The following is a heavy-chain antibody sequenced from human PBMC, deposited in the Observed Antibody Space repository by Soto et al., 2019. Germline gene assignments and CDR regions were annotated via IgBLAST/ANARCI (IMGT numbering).Heavy chain of an antibody. CDR1: GGSLSKSTSF. CDR3: ARLGWGNGDSDY. V-gene: IGHV4-39*01. Sequence: SETLSRTWTVSGGSLSKSTSFWGCSRQAPGKGLEWIASILYTYTTSYNSSLKSRVAISVDTSKNQFSLKLNSVTAADTAVYYCARLGWGNGDSDYWGQGTLVTVSS. CDR2: ILYTYTT. D-gene: IGHD2-21*01. J-gene: IGHJ4*02.